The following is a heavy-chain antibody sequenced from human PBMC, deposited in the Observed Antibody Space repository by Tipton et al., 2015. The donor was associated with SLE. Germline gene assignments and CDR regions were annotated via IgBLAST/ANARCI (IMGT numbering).Heavy chain of an antibody. CDR2: ISYDGTYK. CDR3: ARDILATPFGVDV. D-gene: IGHD3-3*02. J-gene: IGHJ6*02. CDR1: GFTFRSFA. V-gene: IGHV3-30*04. Sequence: QVQLVQSGGGVVQPGRSLRLSCVASGFTFRSFAIHWVRQAPGKGLEWLTFISYDGTYKYDTDSVKGRFTISRDNSKSTLYLQMHSLRPEDTAVYYCARDILATPFGVDVWGQGTTVTVSS.